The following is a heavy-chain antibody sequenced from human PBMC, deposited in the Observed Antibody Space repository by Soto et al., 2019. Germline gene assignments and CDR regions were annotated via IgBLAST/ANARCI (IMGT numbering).Heavy chain of an antibody. V-gene: IGHV3-48*01. CDR1: GFTFSSYS. CDR2: ISSSSSTI. J-gene: IGHJ6*03. D-gene: IGHD2-2*01. Sequence: GGSLRLSCAASGFTFSSYSMNWVRQAPGKGLEWVSYISSSSSTIYYADSVKGRFTISRDNAKNSLYLQMNSLRAEDTAVYYCARLDPGQVVPAAMPDYYMDVWGKGTTVTVSS. CDR3: ARLDPGQVVPAAMPDYYMDV.